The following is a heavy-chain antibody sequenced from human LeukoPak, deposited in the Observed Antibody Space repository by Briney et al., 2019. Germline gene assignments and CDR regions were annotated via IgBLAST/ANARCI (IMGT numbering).Heavy chain of an antibody. V-gene: IGHV4-59*01. D-gene: IGHD3-10*01. CDR2: IYYIGST. Sequence: SETLSLTCTVSGGSISSYYWSWIRQPPGKGLEWIGYIYYIGSTNYNPSLKSRVTISVDTSKNQFSLKLSSVTAADTAVYYCARVPRYRQIWFGEFRYYYYMDVWGKGTTVTISS. CDR1: GGSISSYY. J-gene: IGHJ6*03. CDR3: ARVPRYRQIWFGEFRYYYYMDV.